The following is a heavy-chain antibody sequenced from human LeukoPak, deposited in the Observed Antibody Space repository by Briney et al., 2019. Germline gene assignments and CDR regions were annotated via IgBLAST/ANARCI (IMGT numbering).Heavy chain of an antibody. V-gene: IGHV3-21*01. CDR2: ISSSSSYI. J-gene: IGHJ4*02. Sequence: GGSLRLSCAASGFTFSSYSMNWVRQAPGKGREWVSSISSSSSYIYYADSVKGRFTISRDNAKNSLYLQMNSLRAEDTAVYYCARDKQPYDSSGDLGYWGQGTLVTVSS. D-gene: IGHD3-22*01. CDR1: GFTFSSYS. CDR3: ARDKQPYDSSGDLGY.